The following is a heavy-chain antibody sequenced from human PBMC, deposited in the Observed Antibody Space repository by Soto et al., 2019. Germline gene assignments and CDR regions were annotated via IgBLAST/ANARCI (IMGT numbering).Heavy chain of an antibody. V-gene: IGHV3-15*01. CDR1: GFTFSDAW. CDR3: VTDRGGGMDV. D-gene: IGHD3-10*01. J-gene: IGHJ6*01. Sequence: EVQLVESGGGVVMPGGSLRLSCAASGFTFSDAWMTWIRQAPGKGLQCVGRIKRKIDGETTDYAAPVKGRFTISRDDSKNTLYLQMNSLKVEDTAMYYCVTDRGGGMDVWGQGTTVTVSS. CDR2: IKRKIDGETT.